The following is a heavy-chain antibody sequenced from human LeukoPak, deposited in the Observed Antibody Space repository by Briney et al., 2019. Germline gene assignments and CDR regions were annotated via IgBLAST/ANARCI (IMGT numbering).Heavy chain of an antibody. V-gene: IGHV3-23*01. J-gene: IGHJ4*02. D-gene: IGHD2-15*01. CDR1: GFTFSSYA. CDR2: ISGSGGST. Sequence: GGSLRLSCAASGFTFSSYAMSWVRQAPGKGLEWVSAISGSGGSTYYADSVKGRFTISRDNSKNTLYLQMNSLRAEDTAVYYCAKRRDIVVVVAARGYFDYWGQGTLVTVSS. CDR3: AKRRDIVVVVAARGYFDY.